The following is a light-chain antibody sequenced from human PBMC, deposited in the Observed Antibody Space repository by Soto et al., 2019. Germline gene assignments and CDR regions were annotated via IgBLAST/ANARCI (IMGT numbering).Light chain of an antibody. V-gene: IGKV3-20*01. CDR2: GAS. J-gene: IGKJ1*01. Sequence: EIVLTQSPGTLSLSPGERATLSCRASQSVSSGSLAWYQQKPGQAPRLLISGASSRATGIPDRFSGSGSGTDFTLTISRLEREDFAVYYCQQYGTSPRTFGQGTKVEIK. CDR1: QSVSSGS. CDR3: QQYGTSPRT.